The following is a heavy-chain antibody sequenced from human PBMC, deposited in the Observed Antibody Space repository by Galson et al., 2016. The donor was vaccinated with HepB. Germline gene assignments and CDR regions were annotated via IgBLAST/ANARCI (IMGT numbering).Heavy chain of an antibody. V-gene: IGHV3-48*03. CDR2: ISGGGSTI. J-gene: IGHJ4*02. Sequence: SLRLSCAASGFTFSSYELNWVRQAPGKGLEWVAYISGGGSTIHYADSVKGRFTISRDNPKNSLYMEMHSLRAEDTAVYYCAREFSRLQVWSPIDYWGQGTLVTVSS. CDR1: GFTFSSYE. D-gene: IGHD5-12*01. CDR3: AREFSRLQVWSPIDY.